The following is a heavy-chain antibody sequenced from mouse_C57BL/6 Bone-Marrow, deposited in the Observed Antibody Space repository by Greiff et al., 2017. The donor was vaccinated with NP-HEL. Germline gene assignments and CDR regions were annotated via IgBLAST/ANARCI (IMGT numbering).Heavy chain of an antibody. CDR1: GFSFNTYA. J-gene: IGHJ2*01. V-gene: IGHV10-1*01. D-gene: IGHD2-3*01. Sequence: EVKLLESGGRLVQPKGSLKLSCAASGFSFNTYAMNWVRQAPGKGLEWVARIRSKSNNYATYYADSLKDRFTISRDDSESMLYLQMNNLKTEDTAMYYCVRQGYDGYYLDYWGQGTTLTVSS. CDR3: VRQGYDGYYLDY. CDR2: IRSKSNNYAT.